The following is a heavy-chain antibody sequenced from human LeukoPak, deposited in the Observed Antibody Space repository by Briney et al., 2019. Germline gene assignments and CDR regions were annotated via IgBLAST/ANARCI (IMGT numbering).Heavy chain of an antibody. Sequence: SETLFLTCTVSGGSISSGSYYWSWIRQPAGKGLEWIGRIHTSGSTNYNPSLKSRVTISVDTSKNQFSLKLSSVTAADTAVYYCASARGYSYGFMPQDVWGKGTTVTISS. J-gene: IGHJ6*04. CDR2: IHTSGST. V-gene: IGHV4-61*02. CDR1: GGSISSGSYY. D-gene: IGHD5-18*01. CDR3: ASARGYSYGFMPQDV.